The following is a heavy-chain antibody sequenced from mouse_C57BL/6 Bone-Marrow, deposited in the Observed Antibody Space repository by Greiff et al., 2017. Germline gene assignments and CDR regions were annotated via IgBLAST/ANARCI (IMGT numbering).Heavy chain of an antibody. V-gene: IGHV5-4*03. CDR3: ARYYALDY. Sequence: EVKLMESGGGLVKPGGSLKLSCAASGFTFSSYAMSWVRQTPEKRLEWVATISDGGSYTYYPDNVQGRFTISRDNAKNNLYLQMSHLKSEDTAMYYCARYYALDYWGQGTTLTVSS. D-gene: IGHD1-1*01. CDR1: GFTFSSYA. J-gene: IGHJ2*01. CDR2: ISDGGSYT.